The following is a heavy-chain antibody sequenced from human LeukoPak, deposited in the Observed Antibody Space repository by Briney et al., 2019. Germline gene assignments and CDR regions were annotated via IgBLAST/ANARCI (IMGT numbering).Heavy chain of an antibody. CDR1: GFTLSSYN. V-gene: IGHV3-48*01. Sequence: GGSLRLSCAVSGFTLSSYNMNWVRQAPGKGLEWVSYIRNSGNTIYYADSVKGRFTISRDPAKNSLYLQMNSLRAEDTAVYYCAKSAYYYDSSGYSRAAFDIWGQGTMVTVSS. CDR3: AKSAYYYDSSGYSRAAFDI. D-gene: IGHD3-22*01. J-gene: IGHJ3*02. CDR2: IRNSGNTI.